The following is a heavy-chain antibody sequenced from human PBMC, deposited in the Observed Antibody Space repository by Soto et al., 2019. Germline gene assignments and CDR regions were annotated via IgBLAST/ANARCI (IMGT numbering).Heavy chain of an antibody. CDR3: ASSLLTPFDY. CDR2: INSDGSST. CDR1: GFTCSSYW. V-gene: IGHV3-74*01. J-gene: IGHJ4*02. Sequence: GGSQRLSCAASGFTCSSYWMHWVRQAPGKGLVWVSRINSDGSSTFYADSVKGRFTISRDNAKNTLYLQMNSLRAEDTAVYYCASSLLTPFDYWGQGTLVTVSS. D-gene: IGHD7-27*01.